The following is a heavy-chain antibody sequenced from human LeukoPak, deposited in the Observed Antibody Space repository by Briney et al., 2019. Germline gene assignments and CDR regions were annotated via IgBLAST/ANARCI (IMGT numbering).Heavy chain of an antibody. J-gene: IGHJ4*02. CDR3: ARGDDSWSGYFSDY. CDR2: IKQDGSEK. CDR1: GFTFSSYW. Sequence: GGSLRLSCAASGFTFSSYWMSWVRQAPGKGLEWVANIKQDGSEKYYVDSVKGRFTISRDNAKNSLYLQMNSLRAEDTAVYYCARGDDSWSGYFSDYWGQGTLVTVSS. D-gene: IGHD3-3*01. V-gene: IGHV3-7*01.